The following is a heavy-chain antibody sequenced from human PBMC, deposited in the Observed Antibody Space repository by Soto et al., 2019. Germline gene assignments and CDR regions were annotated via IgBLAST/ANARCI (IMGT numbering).Heavy chain of an antibody. CDR2: ISYDGNNN. V-gene: IGHV3-30*18. D-gene: IGHD6-6*01. Sequence: QVQLVEYGGGVVQPGGALILSCASSGFTFTSIAMQWVRQAPGKGLQWVAFISYDGNNNYYADSVKGRFTISRDNSRNTLYLQMNSLRPDDSSVYYCAKALGSLEYSTLPSLFDSWCQGTLVTVSS. J-gene: IGHJ4*02. CDR3: AKALGSLEYSTLPSLFDS. CDR1: GFTFTSIA.